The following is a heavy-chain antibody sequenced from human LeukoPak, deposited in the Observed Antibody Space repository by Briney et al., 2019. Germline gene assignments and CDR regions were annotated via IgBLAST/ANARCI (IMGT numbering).Heavy chain of an antibody. CDR2: IIPIFGTA. D-gene: IGHD3-22*01. V-gene: IGHV1-69*13. CDR1: GGTFSTYA. J-gene: IGHJ4*02. CDR3: ARELDYYDRNFDY. Sequence: SVKVSCKASGGTFSTYAISWVRQAPGQGLEWMGGIIPIFGTANYAQKFQGRVTITADESTSTVYMELSSLRSEDTAVYYCARELDYYDRNFDYWGQGTLVTVSS.